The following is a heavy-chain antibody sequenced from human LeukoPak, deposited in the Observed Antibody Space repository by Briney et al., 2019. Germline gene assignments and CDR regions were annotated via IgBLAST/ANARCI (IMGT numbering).Heavy chain of an antibody. CDR2: IIPIFDTA. D-gene: IGHD2-15*01. CDR1: GGTFSSYA. Sequence: GASVKVSCKASGGTFSSYAISWVRQAPGQGLEWMGGIIPIFDTANYAQKFQGRVTITADESTSTAYMELSSLRSEDTAVYYCARGWAGLVVVVAATPDAFDIWGQGTMVTVSS. V-gene: IGHV1-69*13. J-gene: IGHJ3*02. CDR3: ARGWAGLVVVVAATPDAFDI.